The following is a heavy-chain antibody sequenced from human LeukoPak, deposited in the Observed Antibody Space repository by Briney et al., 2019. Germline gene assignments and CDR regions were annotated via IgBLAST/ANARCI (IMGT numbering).Heavy chain of an antibody. V-gene: IGHV3-74*01. Sequence: GGSLRLSCAASGFTFSSYWMHWVRQAPGKGLVWVSRINSDGSSTSYADSVKGRFTISRDNAKNTLYLQMNSLRAEDTAVYYCAIRFGELPLQDYWGQGTLVTVSS. D-gene: IGHD3-10*01. J-gene: IGHJ4*02. CDR3: AIRFGELPLQDY. CDR2: INSDGSST. CDR1: GFTFSSYW.